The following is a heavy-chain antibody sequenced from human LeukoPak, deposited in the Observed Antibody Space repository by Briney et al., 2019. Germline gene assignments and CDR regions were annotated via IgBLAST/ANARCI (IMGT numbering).Heavy chain of an antibody. J-gene: IGHJ4*02. V-gene: IGHV3-23*01. Sequence: PGGSLRLSCAASGFTFSSYAMSWVRQAPGKGLEWVSAISGSGGNTYYADSVKGRFTISRDNSKNTLFLQMNSLRAEDTAVYYCAKEAQGCSVTSCYFDSWGQGTLVPVSS. D-gene: IGHD2-2*01. CDR1: GFTFSSYA. CDR3: AKEAQGCSVTSCYFDS. CDR2: ISGSGGNT.